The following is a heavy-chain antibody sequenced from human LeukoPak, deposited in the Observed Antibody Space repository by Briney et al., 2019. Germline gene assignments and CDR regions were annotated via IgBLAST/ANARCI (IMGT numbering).Heavy chain of an antibody. D-gene: IGHD5-24*01. J-gene: IGHJ5*02. CDR1: GFTFSSYA. V-gene: IGHV3-30*04. CDR2: ISYDGSNK. CDR3: ARAGLDGYNYDNWFDP. Sequence: GGSLRLSCAASGFTFSSYAMHWVRQAPGKGLEWVAVISYDGSNKYYADSVKSRFTISRDNSKNTLYLQMNSLRAEDTAVYYCARAGLDGYNYDNWFDPWGQGTLVTVSS.